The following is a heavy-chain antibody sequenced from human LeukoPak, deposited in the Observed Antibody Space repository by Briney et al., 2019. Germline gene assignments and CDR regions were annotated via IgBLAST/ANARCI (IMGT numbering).Heavy chain of an antibody. V-gene: IGHV1-18*01. D-gene: IGHD3-9*01. CDR3: ARANFDWSNDAFDI. Sequence: ASVRVSCKASGYTFTSYGISWVRQAPGQGLEWMGWISAYNGNTNYAQKLQGRVTMTTDTSTSTAYMGLRSLRSDDTAVYYCARANFDWSNDAFDIWGQGTMVTVSP. CDR2: ISAYNGNT. J-gene: IGHJ3*02. CDR1: GYTFTSYG.